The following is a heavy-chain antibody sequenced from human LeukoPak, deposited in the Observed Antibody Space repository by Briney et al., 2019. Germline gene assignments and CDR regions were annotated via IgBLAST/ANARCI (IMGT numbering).Heavy chain of an antibody. CDR1: GFTFSDYY. CDR3: ARGVSYYYDNSGHPGWYFDL. J-gene: IGHJ2*01. CDR2: ISSSVSTI. V-gene: IGHV3-11*04. Sequence: PGGSLRLSCAASGFTFSDYYMSWIRQAPGKGLEWVSYISSSVSTIYYADSVKGRFTISRDNAKNSLYLQMNTLRAGDTAVYYCARGVSYYYDNSGHPGWYFDLWGRGTLVTVSS. D-gene: IGHD3-22*01.